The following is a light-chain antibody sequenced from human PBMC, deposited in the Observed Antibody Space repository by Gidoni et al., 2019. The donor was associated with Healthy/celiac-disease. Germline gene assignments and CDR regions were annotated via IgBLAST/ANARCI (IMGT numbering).Light chain of an antibody. CDR1: QSISSY. J-gene: IGKJ4*01. CDR2: AAS. CDR3: QQSYSTPLLT. Sequence: DIQMTQSPSSLSASVGDRVTITCRASQSISSYLNWYQPKPGKAPKRLIYAASSLQSGVPSRFSGSGSGTDFTLTISSLQPEDFATYYCQQSYSTPLLTFGGGTKVEIK. V-gene: IGKV1-39*01.